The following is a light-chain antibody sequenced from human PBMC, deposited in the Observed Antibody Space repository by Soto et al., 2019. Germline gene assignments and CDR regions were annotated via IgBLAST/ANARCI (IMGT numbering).Light chain of an antibody. CDR2: AAS. Sequence: DIQMTQSPSTLSASVGDRVTITCRASQSIDNWLAWYQQKPGKAPKLLIYAASTLETGVPSRFSGSGSGTEFTLTIKSLQPYDFATYYCQQFSSYSTVGQGTKVEIK. V-gene: IGKV1-5*01. CDR1: QSIDNW. CDR3: QQFSSYST. J-gene: IGKJ1*01.